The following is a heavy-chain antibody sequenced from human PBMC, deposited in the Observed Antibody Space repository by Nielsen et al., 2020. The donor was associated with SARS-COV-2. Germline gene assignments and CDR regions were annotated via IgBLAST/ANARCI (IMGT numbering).Heavy chain of an antibody. V-gene: IGHV3-30*18. D-gene: IGHD1-26*01. Sequence: GESLKISCAASGFTFSSYGMHWVRQAPGKGLEWVAVISYDGSSKYYADSVKGRFTISRDNSKNTLYLQMNSLRAEDTAVYYCAKARGRGSYHSYYFDYWGQGTLVTVSS. CDR2: ISYDGSSK. CDR1: GFTFSSYG. CDR3: AKARGRGSYHSYYFDY. J-gene: IGHJ4*02.